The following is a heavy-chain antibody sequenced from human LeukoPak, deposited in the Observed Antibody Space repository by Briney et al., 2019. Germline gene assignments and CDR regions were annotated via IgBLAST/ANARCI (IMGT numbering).Heavy chain of an antibody. V-gene: IGHV3-7*01. CDR1: GFTFSSYW. J-gene: IGHJ4*02. CDR2: IKHDGSET. D-gene: IGHD2/OR15-2a*01. CDR3: ARVPFTQGYYGSVTFYGFDY. Sequence: PGGSLRLSCAASGFTFSSYWMSWVRQAPGKGLEWVADIKHDGSETYYVDSVKGRFTISRDNAKNSLYLQMNCLRAEDTAVFYCARVPFTQGYYGSVTFYGFDYWGQGTLVTVSP.